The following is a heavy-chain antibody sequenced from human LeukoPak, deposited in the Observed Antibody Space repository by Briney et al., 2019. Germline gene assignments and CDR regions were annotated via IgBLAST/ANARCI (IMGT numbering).Heavy chain of an antibody. CDR3: ARIGYGSGSPTNL. D-gene: IGHD3-10*01. J-gene: IGHJ5*02. CDR2: SYIRGST. V-gene: IGHV4-61*02. Sequence: PSETLSLTCTVSGGCISSGSYYWSWIRQPDGKGLEWIGRSYIRGSTDYNPSLKSRITISVDTSKNQFSLKLNSVTAADTAVYYSARIGYGSGSPTNLWGQGTLVTVSS. CDR1: GGCISSGSYY.